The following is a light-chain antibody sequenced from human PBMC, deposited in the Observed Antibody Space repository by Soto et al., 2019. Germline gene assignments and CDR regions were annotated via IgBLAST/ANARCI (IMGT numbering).Light chain of an antibody. V-gene: IGKV3-20*01. Sequence: ESVLTQSPGTLSLSPGERATLSCRASQSVTSNYLAWYQQKPGQAPRLLIYGPSSRATGIPDRFSGSGSGTDFTLTISRLEPEDFAVYYCQQYGSSPRTFGQGTKGDIK. CDR2: GPS. CDR1: QSVTSNY. CDR3: QQYGSSPRT. J-gene: IGKJ1*01.